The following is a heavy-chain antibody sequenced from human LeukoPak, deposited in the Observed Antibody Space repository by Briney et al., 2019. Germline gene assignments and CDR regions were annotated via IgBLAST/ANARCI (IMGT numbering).Heavy chain of an antibody. J-gene: IGHJ6*03. CDR2: IYYGATT. D-gene: IGHD5-12*01. CDR3: ARYRGGHEKGETFYDMDV. Sequence: PAETLSLTCSVSGASITSSSWTWVRQPPRKGLEWIGYIYYGATTNYSPSLGSRATISVDTSANQVSLSLTSVTAADTAVYYCARYRGGHEKGETFYDMDVWGNGTTVTVSS. CDR1: GASITSSS. V-gene: IGHV4-59*08.